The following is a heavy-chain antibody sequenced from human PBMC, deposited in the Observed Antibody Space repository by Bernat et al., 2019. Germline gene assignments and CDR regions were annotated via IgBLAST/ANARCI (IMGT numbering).Heavy chain of an antibody. CDR1: GGSISSGGYY. Sequence: QVQLQESGPGLVKPSQTLSLTCTVSGGSISSGGYYWSWIRQHPGKGLEWIGYIYYSGSPYYNPSLKSRVTISVDTSKNQFSLKLSSVTAADTAVYYCAREANWGYLLDYWGQGTLVTVSS. D-gene: IGHD7-27*01. CDR2: IYYSGSP. CDR3: AREANWGYLLDY. J-gene: IGHJ4*02. V-gene: IGHV4-31*03.